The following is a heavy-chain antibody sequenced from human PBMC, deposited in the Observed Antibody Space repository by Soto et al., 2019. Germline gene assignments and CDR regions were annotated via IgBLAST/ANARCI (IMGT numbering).Heavy chain of an antibody. Sequence: SQTLSLTCAISGGSVSSNSAAWNWIRQSPSRDLEWLGRTYYRSKWYKEYAASVKSRITINPDTSKNQFSLQLNSVSPEDTAVYYCARTVGWLDPWGQGSLVTVSS. V-gene: IGHV6-1*01. J-gene: IGHJ5*02. CDR1: GGSVSSNSAA. CDR3: ARTVGWLDP. D-gene: IGHD1-26*01. CDR2: TYYRSKWYK.